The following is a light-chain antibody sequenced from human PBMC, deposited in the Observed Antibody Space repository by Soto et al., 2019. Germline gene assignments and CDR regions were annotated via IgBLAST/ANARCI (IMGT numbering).Light chain of an antibody. CDR3: SSYTSSSTNV. V-gene: IGLV2-14*01. CDR2: DVS. Sequence: QSALTQPASVSGSPGQSITISCTGTNSDVGGYNYVSWYQQHPGKAPKLMIYDVSNRPSGVSNRFSGSKSGNTAFLTISGLQAEDEADYHCSSYTSSSTNVFGTGTKVTVL. J-gene: IGLJ1*01. CDR1: NSDVGGYNY.